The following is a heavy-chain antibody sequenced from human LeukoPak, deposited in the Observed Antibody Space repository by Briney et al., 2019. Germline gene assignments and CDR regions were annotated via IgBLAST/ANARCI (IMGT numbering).Heavy chain of an antibody. V-gene: IGHV3-30-3*01. D-gene: IGHD1-26*01. CDR2: ISYDGSNK. J-gene: IGHJ4*02. Sequence: GGSLRLSCAASGFTFSSYAMHWVRQAPGKGLEWVAVISYDGSNKYYADSVKGRFTISRDNSKNTLYLQMNSLRAEDTAVYYCAKDRKRREPTGLGYWGQGTLVTVSS. CDR3: AKDRKRREPTGLGY. CDR1: GFTFSSYA.